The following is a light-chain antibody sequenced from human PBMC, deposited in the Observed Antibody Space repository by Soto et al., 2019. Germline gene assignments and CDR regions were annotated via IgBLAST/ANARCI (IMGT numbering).Light chain of an antibody. Sequence: DIQMTQPPTTLSASVGDRVTITCRASQGIDSWLAWYQQKPGKAPKVLIYGASSLESGVPPRFSGSGSGTEFTLTISSLQPDDFATYYCQQYDSYPVTFGGGTKVDIK. CDR1: QGIDSW. V-gene: IGKV1-5*03. CDR2: GAS. J-gene: IGKJ4*01. CDR3: QQYDSYPVT.